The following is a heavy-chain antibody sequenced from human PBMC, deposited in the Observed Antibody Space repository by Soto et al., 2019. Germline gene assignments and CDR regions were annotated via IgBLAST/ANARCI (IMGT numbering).Heavy chain of an antibody. CDR2: ISGSGGST. V-gene: IGHV3-23*01. CDR1: GFTFSSYA. D-gene: IGHD3-22*01. Sequence: GGSLRLSCAATGFTFSSYAMSWVRQAPGKGLEWVSTISGSGGSTYYADSVKGRFTISRDNSKNTLYLQMNSLRAEDTAVYYCAKDQGDSSGYYIYYYYYGMDVWGQGTTVTVSS. J-gene: IGHJ6*02. CDR3: AKDQGDSSGYYIYYYYYGMDV.